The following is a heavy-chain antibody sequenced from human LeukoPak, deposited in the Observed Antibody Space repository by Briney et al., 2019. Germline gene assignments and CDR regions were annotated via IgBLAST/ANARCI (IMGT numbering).Heavy chain of an antibody. CDR1: GGSISSYY. CDR3: ARHRYDSSGYRDY. CDR2: IYYSGST. Sequence: SETLSLTCTVSGGSISSYYWSWIRQPPGKGLEWIGYIYYSGSTNYNPSLKSRVTISVDTSKNQFSLKLSSVTAADTAVYYCARHRYDSSGYRDYWGQGTLVTVSS. J-gene: IGHJ4*02. D-gene: IGHD3-22*01. V-gene: IGHV4-59*08.